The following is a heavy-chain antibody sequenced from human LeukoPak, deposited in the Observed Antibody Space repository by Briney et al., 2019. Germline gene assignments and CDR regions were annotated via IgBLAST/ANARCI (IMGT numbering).Heavy chain of an antibody. CDR3: ASGGLVSRYLDH. J-gene: IGHJ4*02. V-gene: IGHV4-4*02. CDR1: GGSITSSTW. Sequence: PSETLSLTCAVSGGSITSSTWWTWVRQPPGKGLEWIGEVFYSGSTNSNPSLKSRPTMSVDESKHEFSLRLTAVTAADTAVYYCASGGLVSRYLDHWGQGALVNVSP. D-gene: IGHD3-9*01. CDR2: VFYSGST.